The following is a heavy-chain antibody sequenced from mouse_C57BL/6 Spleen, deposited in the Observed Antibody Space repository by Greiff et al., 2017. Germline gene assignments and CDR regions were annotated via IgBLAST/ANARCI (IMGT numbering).Heavy chain of an antibody. CDR1: GFTFSSYA. J-gene: IGHJ2*01. Sequence: EVNVVESGEGLVKPGGSLKLSCAASGFTFSSYAMSWVRQTPEKRLEWVAYISSGGDYIYYADTVKGRFTISRDNARNTLYLQMSSLKSEDTAMYYCTRGSNYYGSSYFDYWGQGTTLTVSA. CDR2: ISSGGDYI. D-gene: IGHD1-1*01. CDR3: TRGSNYYGSSYFDY. V-gene: IGHV5-9-1*02.